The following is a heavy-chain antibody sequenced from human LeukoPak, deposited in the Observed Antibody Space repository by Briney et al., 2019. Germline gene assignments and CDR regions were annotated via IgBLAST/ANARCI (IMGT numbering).Heavy chain of an antibody. CDR3: ASAYYYDSSGYYYVPPSYFDY. D-gene: IGHD3-22*01. CDR2: IYHSGST. J-gene: IGHJ4*02. V-gene: IGHV4-4*02. CDR1: GGSISSSNW. Sequence: SGTLSLTCAVSGGSISSSNWWSWVRQPPGKGLEWIGEIYHSGSTNYNPSLKSRVTISVDTSKNQFSLKLSSVTAADTAVYYCASAYYYDSSGYYYVPPSYFDYWGQGTLVTVSS.